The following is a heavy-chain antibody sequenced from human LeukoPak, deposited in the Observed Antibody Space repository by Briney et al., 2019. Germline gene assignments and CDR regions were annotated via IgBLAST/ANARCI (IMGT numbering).Heavy chain of an antibody. CDR1: GFTFSSYG. V-gene: IGHV3-33*01. CDR2: IWYDGSNK. Sequence: GRSLRLSCAASGFTFSSYGMHWVRQAPGKGLEWVAVIWYDGSNKYYADSVKGRFTISRDNSKNTLYLQMNSLRAEDTAVYYCAREDMSYGDYHYGMDVWGQGTTVTVSS. CDR3: AREDMSYGDYHYGMDV. J-gene: IGHJ6*02. D-gene: IGHD4-17*01.